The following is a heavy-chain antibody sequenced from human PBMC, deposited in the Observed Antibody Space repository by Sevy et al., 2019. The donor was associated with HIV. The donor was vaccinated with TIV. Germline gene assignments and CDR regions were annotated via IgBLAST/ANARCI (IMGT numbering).Heavy chain of an antibody. CDR3: AKEYYYDSSGSVGAFDI. V-gene: IGHV3-23*01. CDR1: GFTFNAFS. CDR2: ISGSGGST. J-gene: IGHJ3*02. D-gene: IGHD3-22*01. Sequence: GGSLRLSCAASGFTFNAFSMHWVRQAPGKGLEWVSAISGSGGSTYYADSVKGRFTISRDNSKNTLYLQMNSLRAEDTAVYYCAKEYYYDSSGSVGAFDIWGQGTMVTVSS.